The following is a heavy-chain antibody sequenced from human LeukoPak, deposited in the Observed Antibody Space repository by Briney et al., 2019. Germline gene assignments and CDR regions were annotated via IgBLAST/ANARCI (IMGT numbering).Heavy chain of an antibody. Sequence: GGSLRLSCAASGFTFSSYWMSWVRQAPGKGLEWVANIKQDGSEKYYVDSVKGRFTISRDNAKNSLYLQMNSLRAEDTAVYYCARMVDNWNRNNWFDPWGQGTLVTVSS. J-gene: IGHJ5*02. D-gene: IGHD1-20*01. CDR2: IKQDGSEK. V-gene: IGHV3-7*01. CDR1: GFTFSSYW. CDR3: ARMVDNWNRNNWFDP.